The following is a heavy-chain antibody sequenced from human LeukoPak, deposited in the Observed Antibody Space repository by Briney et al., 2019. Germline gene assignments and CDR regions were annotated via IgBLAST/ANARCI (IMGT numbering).Heavy chain of an antibody. Sequence: SDTLSLTCALSRYSLSSSNWWGWIRRPPGKGLEWIGYIYYSGSTYYNPSLKSRVTMSVDTSKNQFSLKLSPVTAVDTAVYYCARSKDMAGDFDYWGQGTLVTVSS. V-gene: IGHV4-28*01. CDR2: IYYSGST. J-gene: IGHJ4*02. CDR1: RYSLSSSNW. CDR3: ARSKDMAGDFDY. D-gene: IGHD6-19*01.